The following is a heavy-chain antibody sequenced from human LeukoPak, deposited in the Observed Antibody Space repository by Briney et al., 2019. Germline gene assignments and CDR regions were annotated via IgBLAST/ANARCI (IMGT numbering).Heavy chain of an antibody. CDR1: GGSISSDD. J-gene: IGHJ4*02. Sequence: PSETLSLTCTVSGGSISSDDCSWIRQPPGKGLEVSRDMYYSGSTNYNPSLQSRVNISVDTSKHQFYLKLRSVTAADTAVYYCARVGYSYGLGADYWGQGTLVTVSS. CDR2: MYYSGST. D-gene: IGHD5-18*01. V-gene: IGHV4-59*01. CDR3: ARVGYSYGLGADY.